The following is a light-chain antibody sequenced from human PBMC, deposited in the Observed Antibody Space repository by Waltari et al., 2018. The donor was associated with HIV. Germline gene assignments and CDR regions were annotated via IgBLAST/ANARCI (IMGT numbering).Light chain of an antibody. J-gene: IGLJ2*01. Sequence: SVLTQPPSVSGAPGQRVPISCSESGSKNGATYDVHWYQHLPGTAPKLLIYGNSNRPSGVPDRFSGSKSGTSASLAITGLQPEDEGDYYCQSYDSRLSGSVFGGGTKLTVL. CDR3: QSYDSRLSGSV. V-gene: IGLV1-40*01. CDR2: GNS. CDR1: GSKNGATYD.